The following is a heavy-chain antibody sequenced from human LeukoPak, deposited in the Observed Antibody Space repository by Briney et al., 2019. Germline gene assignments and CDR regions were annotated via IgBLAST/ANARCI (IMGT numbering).Heavy chain of an antibody. CDR1: GFTFGDYA. D-gene: IGHD6-19*01. V-gene: IGHV3-49*04. J-gene: IGHJ6*03. CDR2: IRSKAYGGTT. Sequence: GGSLRLSCTASGFTFGDYAMSWVRQAPGKGLEWVGFIRSKAYGGTTEYAASVKGRFTISRDDSKSIAYLQMNSLKTEDTAVYYCTRSGYSSGWHYYYYYMDVWGKGTTVTISS. CDR3: TRSGYSSGWHYYYYYMDV.